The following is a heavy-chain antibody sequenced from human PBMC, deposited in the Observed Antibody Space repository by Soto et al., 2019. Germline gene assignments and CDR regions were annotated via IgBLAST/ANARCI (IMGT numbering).Heavy chain of an antibody. CDR2: INAGNGDT. Sequence: QVQLAQSGAEVRKPGASVKISCEASGYTFTDYAIHWVRQAPGQRFEWTGWINAGNGDTKFSRRVQGRVSITRDISASTVYMELSSLTSEDTAVYYCTRDLTEQSTSYPFDCWGQGTLVTVSP. J-gene: IGHJ4*02. CDR3: TRDLTEQSTSYPFDC. V-gene: IGHV1-3*01. CDR1: GYTFTDYA. D-gene: IGHD2-2*01.